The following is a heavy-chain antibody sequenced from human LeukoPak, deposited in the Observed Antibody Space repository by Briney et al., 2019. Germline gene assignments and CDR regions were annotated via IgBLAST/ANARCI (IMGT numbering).Heavy chain of an antibody. Sequence: ASVKVSCKASGYTFTSYGISWVRQAPGQGLEWMGWISAYNGNTNYARKLQGRVTMTTDTSTSTAYMELRSLRSDDTAVYYCARLPLGSSSYYYFDYWGQGTLVTVSS. CDR2: ISAYNGNT. V-gene: IGHV1-18*01. J-gene: IGHJ4*02. CDR1: GYTFTSYG. CDR3: ARLPLGSSSYYYFDY. D-gene: IGHD6-13*01.